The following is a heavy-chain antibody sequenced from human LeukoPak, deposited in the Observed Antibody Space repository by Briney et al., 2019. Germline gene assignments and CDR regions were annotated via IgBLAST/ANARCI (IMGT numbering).Heavy chain of an antibody. J-gene: IGHJ3*02. D-gene: IGHD3-10*01. CDR2: ISSDGSST. V-gene: IGHV3-74*01. CDR3: STGSGHAFDI. Sequence: GGSLRLSCAASGFTFSSYWMHWVRQVPGKGLVWVSRISSDGSSTSYADSVKGRFTISRDNAKNTLYVQMNSLRSEDTAVYYCSTGSGHAFDIWGRGTMVTVSS. CDR1: GFTFSSYW.